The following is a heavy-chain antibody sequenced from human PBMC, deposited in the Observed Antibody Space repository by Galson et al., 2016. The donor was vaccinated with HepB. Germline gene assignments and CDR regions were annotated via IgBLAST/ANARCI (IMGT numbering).Heavy chain of an antibody. CDR3: ARVLFMVRGIIISADYHGMDV. J-gene: IGHJ6*02. CDR1: GGTFSDYT. Sequence: SVKVSCKASGGTFSDYTINWVRQAPGQGLEWMGGIIPIFGTASYAQKFEGRVTITADESTNTANMELSSLRSEDTAVYYCARVLFMVRGIIISADYHGMDVWGQGTTVTVSS. CDR2: IIPIFGTA. V-gene: IGHV1-69*13. D-gene: IGHD3-10*01.